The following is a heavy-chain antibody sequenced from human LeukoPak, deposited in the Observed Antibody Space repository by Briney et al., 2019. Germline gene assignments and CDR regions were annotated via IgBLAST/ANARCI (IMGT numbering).Heavy chain of an antibody. Sequence: ASVKVSCKASGYTFTGYYMHWVRQAPRQGLEWMGWINPNSGGTNYAQKFQGRVTMTRDTSISTAYMELSRLRSDDTAVYYCARRDDFWSGYPLPYDPANYYGMDVWGQGTTVTVSS. V-gene: IGHV1-2*02. CDR3: ARRDDFWSGYPLPYDPANYYGMDV. D-gene: IGHD3-3*01. CDR1: GYTFTGYY. CDR2: INPNSGGT. J-gene: IGHJ6*02.